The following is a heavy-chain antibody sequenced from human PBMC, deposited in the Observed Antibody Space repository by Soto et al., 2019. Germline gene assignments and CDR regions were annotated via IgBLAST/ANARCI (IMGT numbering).Heavy chain of an antibody. Sequence: GESLKISCKGSGYSFTSYWIGWVRQMPGKGLEWMGSVYLGDSNTRYSPSFQGQVTISADRSISTAYLQWGSLKASDTAMYYCERKESCRDNACYTVDSWGQGTLVTVSS. V-gene: IGHV5-51*01. CDR3: ERKESCRDNACYTVDS. CDR1: GYSFTSYW. D-gene: IGHD2-2*02. CDR2: VYLGDSNT. J-gene: IGHJ4*02.